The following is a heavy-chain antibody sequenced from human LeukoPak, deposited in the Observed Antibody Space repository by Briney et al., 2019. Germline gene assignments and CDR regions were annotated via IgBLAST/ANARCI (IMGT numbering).Heavy chain of an antibody. CDR3: TTYSSGHY. V-gene: IGHV3-73*01. J-gene: IGHJ4*02. CDR1: GFTFSVSD. CDR2: IGVKTNSYAT. D-gene: IGHD6-19*01. Sequence: GGSLRLSCAASGFTFSVSDMHWVRQASGKGLEWVGRIGVKTNSYATAYAAALQGRFTISRDDSKNTAYPQMNSLTTEDTAVYYCTTYSSGHYWGQGTLVTVSS.